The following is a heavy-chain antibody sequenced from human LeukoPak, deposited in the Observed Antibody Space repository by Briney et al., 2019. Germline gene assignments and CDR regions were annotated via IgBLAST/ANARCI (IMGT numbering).Heavy chain of an antibody. V-gene: IGHV3-23*01. CDR1: GFSFSTYA. D-gene: IGHD3-16*02. Sequence: GGSLRLSCAASGFSFSTYAMSWVRQAPGKGLEWVSGVNGNGGSTPYADSVKGRFTIFRDNSKNTVYLQMNSLRVEDTAVYYCAKSLYGGCDYWGQETVVTVSS. J-gene: IGHJ4*02. CDR2: VNGNGGST. CDR3: AKSLYGGCDY.